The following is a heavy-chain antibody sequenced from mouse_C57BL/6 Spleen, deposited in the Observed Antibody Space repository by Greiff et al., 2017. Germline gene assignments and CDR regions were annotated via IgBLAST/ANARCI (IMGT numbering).Heavy chain of an antibody. D-gene: IGHD2-1*01. CDR2: ISSGSSTI. CDR3: ARPRNYDWYFDV. Sequence: DVKLVESGGGLVKPGGSLKLSCAASGFTFSDYGMHWVRQAPEKGLEWVAYISSGSSTIYYADTVKGRFTISRDNAKNTLFLQMTSLRSEDTAMYYCARPRNYDWYFDVWGTGTTVTVSS. V-gene: IGHV5-17*01. CDR1: GFTFSDYG. J-gene: IGHJ1*03.